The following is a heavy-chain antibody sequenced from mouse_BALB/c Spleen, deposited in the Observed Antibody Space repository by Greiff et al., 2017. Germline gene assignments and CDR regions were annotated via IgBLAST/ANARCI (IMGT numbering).Heavy chain of an antibody. V-gene: IGHV1-9*01. CDR1: GYTFSSYW. CDR3: ARSFITTVSYYAMDY. D-gene: IGHD1-1*01. CDR2: ILPGSGST. J-gene: IGHJ4*01. Sequence: QVQLQQSGAELMKPGASVKISCKATGYTFSSYWIEWVKQRPGHGLEWIGEILPGSGSTNYNEKFKGKATFTADTSSNTAYMQLSSLTSEDSAVYYCARSFITTVSYYAMDYWGQGTSVTVSS.